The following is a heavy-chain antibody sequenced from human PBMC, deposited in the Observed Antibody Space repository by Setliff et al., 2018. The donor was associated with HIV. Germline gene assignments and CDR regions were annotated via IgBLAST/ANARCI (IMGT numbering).Heavy chain of an antibody. CDR1: GFTFSTYP. V-gene: IGHV3-23*01. CDR3: VREPGAPGYFDY. CDR2: ISGSGGST. Sequence: GGSLRLSCAASGFTFSTYPMSWVRQAPGKGLEWVSGISGSGGSTYYADSVKGRFTISRDNSKNTLYLQMNSLGVEDTAIYYCVREPGAPGYFDYWGQGTLVTVSS. J-gene: IGHJ4*02. D-gene: IGHD7-27*01.